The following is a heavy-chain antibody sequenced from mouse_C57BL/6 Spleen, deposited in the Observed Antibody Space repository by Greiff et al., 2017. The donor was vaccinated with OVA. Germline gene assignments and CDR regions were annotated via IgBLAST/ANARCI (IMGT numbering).Heavy chain of an antibody. CDR3: TRAGYGSSYWYFDV. V-gene: IGHV5-9-1*02. CDR1: GFTFSSYA. CDR2: ISSGGDYI. Sequence: EVMLVESGEGLVKPGGSLKLSCAASGFTFSSYAMSWVRQTPEKRLEWVAYISSGGDYIYYADTVKGRFTISRDNARNTLYLQMSSLKSEDTAMYYCTRAGYGSSYWYFDVWGTGTTVTVSS. D-gene: IGHD1-1*01. J-gene: IGHJ1*03.